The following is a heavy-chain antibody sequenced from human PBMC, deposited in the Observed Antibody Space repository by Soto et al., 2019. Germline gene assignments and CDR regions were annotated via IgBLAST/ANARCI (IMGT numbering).Heavy chain of an antibody. V-gene: IGHV1-18*01. Sequence: EASVKVSCKASGYTFTRSGISWVRQAPGQGLEWMGWISTYNGDTNYAQTFQGRVTMTTDTSTSTVYMELSRLRSDDTAVYYCARELGYRAAAVPGLYYYYGMDVWGQGTTVTVSS. D-gene: IGHD6-13*01. CDR2: ISTYNGDT. J-gene: IGHJ6*02. CDR3: ARELGYRAAAVPGLYYYYGMDV. CDR1: GYTFTRSG.